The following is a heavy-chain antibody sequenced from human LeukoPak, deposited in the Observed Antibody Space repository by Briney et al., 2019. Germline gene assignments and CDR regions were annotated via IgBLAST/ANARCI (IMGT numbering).Heavy chain of an antibody. J-gene: IGHJ4*02. CDR2: INPNSGGT. D-gene: IGHD1-26*01. Sequence: ASVKVSCKASGYTFTGYYMHWVRQAPGHGLEWMGWINPNSGGTNYAQKFQGRVTMTRDTSISTAYMELSRLRSDDTAVYYCARDPAPAISGSYYLLLHYFDYWGQGTLVTVSS. V-gene: IGHV1-2*02. CDR1: GYTFTGYY. CDR3: ARDPAPAISGSYYLLLHYFDY.